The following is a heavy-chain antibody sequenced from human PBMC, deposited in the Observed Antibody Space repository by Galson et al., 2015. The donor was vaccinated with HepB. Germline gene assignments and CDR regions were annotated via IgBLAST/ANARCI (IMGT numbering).Heavy chain of an antibody. CDR2: TYYRSKWYN. J-gene: IGHJ4*02. CDR3: ARAVAGTLFEY. Sequence: CAISGDSLSSNSVTWNWIRQSPSRGLEWLGRTYYRSKWYNDYAISVKSRITINQDTSKNQFSLQLNSVTPEDTAVYYCARAVAGTLFEYWGQGTLVTISS. V-gene: IGHV6-1*01. D-gene: IGHD6-19*01. CDR1: GDSLSSNSVT.